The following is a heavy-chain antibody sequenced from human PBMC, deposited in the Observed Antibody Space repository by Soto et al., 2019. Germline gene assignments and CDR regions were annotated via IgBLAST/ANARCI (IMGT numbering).Heavy chain of an antibody. D-gene: IGHD3-3*01. CDR1: GFTFSSYS. V-gene: IGHV3-21*01. J-gene: IGHJ4*02. Sequence: GGSLRLSCAASGFTFSSYSMNWVRQAPGKGLEWVSSISSSSSYIYYADSVKGRFTISRDNAKNSLYLQMNSLRAEDTAVYYCARDRFGVVTSYWGQGTLVTVSS. CDR3: ARDRFGVVTSY. CDR2: ISSSSSYI.